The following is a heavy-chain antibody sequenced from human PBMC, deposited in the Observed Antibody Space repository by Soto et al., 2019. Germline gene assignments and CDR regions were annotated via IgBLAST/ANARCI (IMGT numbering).Heavy chain of an antibody. CDR3: ARRSSSWYFDY. CDR1: GFTFSSYA. Sequence: EVQLLESGGGLVQPGGSLRLSCAASGFTFSSYAMNWVRQAPGQGLEWVSVISGSDGSTYYADSVKGRFTISRDNSKNTLNRQMNSLRAEDTAVYYCARRSSSWYFDYWGQGTLVTVSS. J-gene: IGHJ4*02. D-gene: IGHD6-13*01. V-gene: IGHV3-23*01. CDR2: ISGSDGST.